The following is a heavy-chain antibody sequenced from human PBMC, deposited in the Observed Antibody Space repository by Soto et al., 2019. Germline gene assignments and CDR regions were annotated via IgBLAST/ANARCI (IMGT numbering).Heavy chain of an antibody. D-gene: IGHD6-19*01. J-gene: IGHJ4*02. CDR2: TYYRSRWYN. V-gene: IGHV6-1*01. Sequence: SQTLSLTCAISGDSVSSNNAAWNWVRQSPSRGLEWLGRTYYRSRWYNDYAGSVKSRITINPDTSKNQFSLHLNSVTSDDTAIYYCARIAPGGSGGGGDYWGQGTLVTVSS. CDR3: ARIAPGGSGGGGDY. CDR1: GDSVSSNNAA.